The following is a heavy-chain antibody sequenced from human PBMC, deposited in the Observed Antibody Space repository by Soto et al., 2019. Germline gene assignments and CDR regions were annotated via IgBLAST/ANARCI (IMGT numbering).Heavy chain of an antibody. CDR2: INHRGST. CDR1: DGSFSGYY. D-gene: IGHD5-12*01. CDR3: ARVGKSVATTAYYYYYMDV. J-gene: IGHJ6*03. V-gene: IGHV4-34*01. Sequence: SETLSLTGAVYDGSFSGYYWSGIRQPPGKGLEWIGEINHRGSTNYNPSLKRRVTISGDTSKNQFSLKLSSVTAADTAVYYCARVGKSVATTAYYYYYMDVWGKGTTVTVSS.